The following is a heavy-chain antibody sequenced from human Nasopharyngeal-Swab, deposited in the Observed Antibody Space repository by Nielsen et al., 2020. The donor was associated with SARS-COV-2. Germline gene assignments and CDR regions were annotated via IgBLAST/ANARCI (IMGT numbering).Heavy chain of an antibody. J-gene: IGHJ6*03. CDR2: IRHSGTT. Sequence: SETLSLTCVVYGGSFSGYYWSWIRQPPGKGLEWIGEIRHSGTTNYNPSLKGRVTISVDTSKNQFSLNLSSVTAADTAVYYCARGEKYGYAFGYYYHMDVWGKGTTVTVSS. V-gene: IGHV4-34*01. D-gene: IGHD2-2*01. CDR3: ARGEKYGYAFGYYYHMDV. CDR1: GGSFSGYY.